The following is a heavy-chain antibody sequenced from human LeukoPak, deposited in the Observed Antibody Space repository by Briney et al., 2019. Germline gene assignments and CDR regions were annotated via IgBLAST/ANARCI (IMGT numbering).Heavy chain of an antibody. CDR2: ISAYNGNT. CDR1: GYTFTTYG. CDR3: AREPSLQSSSSYNY. Sequence: ASVKVSCKASGYTFTTYGITWMRQAPGQGLEWMGWISAYNGNTNYAQKLQGRVTMTTDTSTSTAYMELRSLSSEDTAMYYCAREPSLQSSSSYNYWGQGTLVTVSS. J-gene: IGHJ4*02. D-gene: IGHD6-6*01. V-gene: IGHV1-18*01.